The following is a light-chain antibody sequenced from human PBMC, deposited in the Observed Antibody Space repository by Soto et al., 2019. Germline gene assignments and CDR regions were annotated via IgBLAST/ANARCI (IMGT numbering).Light chain of an antibody. V-gene: IGKV3-20*01. Sequence: EIVLTQSPCTLSLSPGERATLSCRASQSVSSNYSVWYQQKPGQAPRPLIYGASTKATGIPDRFSGSGSGTDFTLTISRLEPEDFAVYYCQQYAGSSYTFGQGTKLEIK. CDR1: QSVSSNY. J-gene: IGKJ2*01. CDR2: GAS. CDR3: QQYAGSSYT.